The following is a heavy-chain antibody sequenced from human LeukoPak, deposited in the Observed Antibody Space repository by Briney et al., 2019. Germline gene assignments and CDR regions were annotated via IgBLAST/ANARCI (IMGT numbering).Heavy chain of an antibody. Sequence: SETLSLTCTVSGGSISSNHWGWFRQPPGKGLEYIGHIYSSGSTTDNPSFKSRVTISIDTAKNQFSLKLSSVTAADTAVYYCAKRAITTAGNLWFDPWGQGTLVTVSS. D-gene: IGHD6-13*01. CDR1: GGSISSNH. CDR3: AKRAITTAGNLWFDP. V-gene: IGHV4-59*08. J-gene: IGHJ5*02. CDR2: IYSSGST.